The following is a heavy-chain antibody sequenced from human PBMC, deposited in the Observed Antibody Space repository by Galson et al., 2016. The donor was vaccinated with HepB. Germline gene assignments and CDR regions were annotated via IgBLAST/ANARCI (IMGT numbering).Heavy chain of an antibody. D-gene: IGHD1-26*01. V-gene: IGHV3-21*01. CDR3: ARGDIVGAIFDY. Sequence: SLRLSCAASGFTFSSYSMNWVRQAPGKGLEWVSSISSSSSYIYYADSVQGRFTISRDNAKNSLYLKMNSLRAEDTAVYYCARGDIVGAIFDYCGQGNLVTVSS. J-gene: IGHJ4*02. CDR2: ISSSSSYI. CDR1: GFTFSSYS.